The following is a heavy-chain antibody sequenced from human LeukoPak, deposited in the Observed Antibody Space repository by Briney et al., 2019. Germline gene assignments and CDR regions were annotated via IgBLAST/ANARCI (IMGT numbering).Heavy chain of an antibody. D-gene: IGHD1-1*01. V-gene: IGHV3-15*01. CDR1: GFTFSNAW. J-gene: IGHJ4*02. CDR2: IKSKTDGGTT. Sequence: GGSLRLSCAASGFTFSNAWMSWVRQAPGKGLEWVGRIKSKTDGGTTDYAAPVKGRFTISRDDSKNTLYLQMNSLRTEDTAVYYCTPGNWNDKFCFAYWGQGTLVTVSS. CDR3: TPGNWNDKFCFAY.